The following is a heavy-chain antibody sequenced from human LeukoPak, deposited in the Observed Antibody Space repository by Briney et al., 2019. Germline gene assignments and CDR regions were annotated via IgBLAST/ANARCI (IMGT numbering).Heavy chain of an antibody. D-gene: IGHD2/OR15-2a*01. CDR2: VIPSSGGT. Sequence: ASLKVSSKASGYTFTDYYMHWVRQAPGQGLEWMGWVIPSSGGTTYAEKFQDRVAMTRDTSISTAYMELTRLTSDDTAVYYCAPFNHDQNMFDQWGQGTLVTVSS. J-gene: IGHJ4*02. V-gene: IGHV1-2*02. CDR1: GYTFTDYY. CDR3: APFNHDQNMFDQ.